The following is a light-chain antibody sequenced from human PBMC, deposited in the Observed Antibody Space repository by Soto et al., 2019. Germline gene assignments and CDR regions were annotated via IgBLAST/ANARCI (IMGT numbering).Light chain of an antibody. CDR2: DVR. V-gene: IGLV2-14*01. CDR1: SSDVGGYNY. Sequence: QTVLTQPASVSGSPGQSITISCTGTSSDVGGYNYVSWYQQHPGKAPKLMIYDVRNRPSGVSNRFSGSKSVNTASLTISGLQAEDEADYYCSSYTTVSTYVFGTGTNSPS. J-gene: IGLJ1*01. CDR3: SSYTTVSTYV.